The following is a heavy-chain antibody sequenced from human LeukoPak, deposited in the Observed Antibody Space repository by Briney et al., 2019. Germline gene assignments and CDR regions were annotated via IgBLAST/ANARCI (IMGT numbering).Heavy chain of an antibody. CDR1: GYTFTGYY. J-gene: IGHJ6*02. CDR2: INPNSGGT. Sequence: ASVKVSRKASGYTFTGYYMHWVRQAPGQGLEWMGWINPNSGGTNYAQKFQGRVTMTRDTSISTAYMELSRLRSDDTAVYYCARDVLSVRDYYYYGMDVWGQGTTVTVSS. CDR3: ARDVLSVRDYYYYGMDV. D-gene: IGHD2/OR15-2a*01. V-gene: IGHV1-2*02.